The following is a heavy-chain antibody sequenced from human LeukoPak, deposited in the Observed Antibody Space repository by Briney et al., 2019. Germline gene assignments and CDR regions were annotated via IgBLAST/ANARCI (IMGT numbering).Heavy chain of an antibody. J-gene: IGHJ6*02. CDR1: GFTFSDYY. Sequence: GGSLRLSCAASGFTFSDYYMSWIRQAPGKGLEWVSYISSSGSTIYYADSVKGRFTISRDNAKNSLYLQMNSLRAEDTAVYYCARDQNCYDSSGHGGYGMDVWGQGTTVTVSS. V-gene: IGHV3-11*01. CDR3: ARDQNCYDSSGHGGYGMDV. CDR2: ISSSGSTI. D-gene: IGHD3-22*01.